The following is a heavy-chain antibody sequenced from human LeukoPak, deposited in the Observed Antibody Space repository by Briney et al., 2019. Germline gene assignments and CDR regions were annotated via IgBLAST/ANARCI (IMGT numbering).Heavy chain of an antibody. Sequence: SETLSRTCAVYGGSFSGYYWSWIRQPPGKGLEWIGEINHSGSTNYNPSLKSRVTISVDTSKNQFSLKLSSVTAADTAVYYCARLPGSGKNYYYYGMDVWGQGTTVTVSS. CDR1: GGSFSGYY. V-gene: IGHV4-34*01. J-gene: IGHJ6*02. CDR2: INHSGST. CDR3: ARLPGSGKNYYYYGMDV. D-gene: IGHD4-23*01.